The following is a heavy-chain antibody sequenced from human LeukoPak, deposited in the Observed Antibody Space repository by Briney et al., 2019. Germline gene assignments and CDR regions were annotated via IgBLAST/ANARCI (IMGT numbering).Heavy chain of an antibody. CDR1: GFTFSDYY. CDR3: ARDPIAAAGRYYYYYGMDV. V-gene: IGHV3-11*01. CDR2: ISSSGSTI. J-gene: IGHJ6*02. Sequence: PGGSLRLSCAASGFTFSDYYMSWIRQAPGKGLEWVSYISSSGSTIYYADSVKGRFTISRDNAKNSLYLQMNSLRAEDTAVYYCARDPIAAAGRYYYYYGMDVWGQGTTVTVSS. D-gene: IGHD6-13*01.